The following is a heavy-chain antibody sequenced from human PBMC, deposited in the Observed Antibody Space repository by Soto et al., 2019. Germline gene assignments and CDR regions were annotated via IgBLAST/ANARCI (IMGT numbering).Heavy chain of an antibody. J-gene: IGHJ1*01. CDR1: GGSISSGDYY. D-gene: IGHD2-15*01. V-gene: IGHV4-30-4*01. CDR2: IYYSGST. Sequence: SETLSLTCTVSGGSISSGDYYWSWIRQPPGKGLEWIGYIYYSGSTYCNPSLKSRVTISVGTSKNQFSLKLSSVTAADTAVYYCARSGGGNPYFQHWGQGTLVTVSS. CDR3: ARSGGGNPYFQH.